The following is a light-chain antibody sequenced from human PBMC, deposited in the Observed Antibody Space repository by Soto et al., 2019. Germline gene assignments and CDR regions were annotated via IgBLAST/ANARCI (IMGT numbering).Light chain of an antibody. CDR3: QQYYSTPQT. V-gene: IGKV4-1*01. CDR1: QSVLYSSNNKNY. CDR2: WAS. J-gene: IGKJ1*01. Sequence: DIVMTQSPDSLAVSLGERATINCKSSQSVLYSSNNKNYLAWYQQKPGQPPKLLIYWASTRESGVPDRFSGSGSGTDFTLTISSLQAEAVAVYYCQQYYSTPQTFGKGTKVEIK.